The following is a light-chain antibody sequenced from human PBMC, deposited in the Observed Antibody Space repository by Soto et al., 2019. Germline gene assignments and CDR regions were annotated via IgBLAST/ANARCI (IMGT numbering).Light chain of an antibody. CDR3: QQHKTYPWT. V-gene: IGKV1-39*01. CDR1: QSIGRF. CDR2: VAS. Sequence: DIQMTQSRSYLSASVGDRVTITCRASQSIGRFLNWHQKKPGKAPNFLINVASTLRSGVPSRFIGSGSGTDFNLTINSLQPEDVATYFCQQHKTYPWTLGQGTKVDIK. J-gene: IGKJ1*01.